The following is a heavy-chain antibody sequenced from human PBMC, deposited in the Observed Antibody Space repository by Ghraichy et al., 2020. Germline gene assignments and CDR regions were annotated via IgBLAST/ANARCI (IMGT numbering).Heavy chain of an antibody. Sequence: GGSLRLSCAASGFTVSSNYMSWVRQAPGKGLEWVSVIYSGGSTYYADSVKGRFTISRDNSKNTLYLQMNSLRAEDTAVYYCARGYHPLPSRWLQPYYFDYWGQGTLVTVSS. D-gene: IGHD5-24*01. CDR1: GFTVSSNY. J-gene: IGHJ4*02. CDR2: IYSGGST. V-gene: IGHV3-53*01. CDR3: ARGYHPLPSRWLQPYYFDY.